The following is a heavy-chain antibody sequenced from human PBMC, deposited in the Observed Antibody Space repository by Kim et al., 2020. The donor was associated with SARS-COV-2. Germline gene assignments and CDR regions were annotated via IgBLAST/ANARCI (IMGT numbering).Heavy chain of an antibody. Sequence: GGSLRLSCAASGFTFSAYAMTWVRQAPGKGLEWVSGISGSDGSTFYADSVKGRFIISRDNSKNTLHLQMNSLRAEDTAVYYCARHFGRSGFEFHHWGQG. D-gene: IGHD3-22*01. J-gene: IGHJ1*01. V-gene: IGHV3-23*01. CDR3: ARHFGRSGFEFHH. CDR2: ISGSDGST. CDR1: GFTFSAYA.